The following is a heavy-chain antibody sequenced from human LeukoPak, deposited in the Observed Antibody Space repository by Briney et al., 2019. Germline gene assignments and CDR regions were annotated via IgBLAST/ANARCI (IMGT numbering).Heavy chain of an antibody. CDR1: GGSISNYY. Sequence: KASETLSLTCTVSGGSISNYYWTWIRQPPGKGLEWIGYLYYSGGTNYNPSLKSRVTISIDTSKNQFSLKLTSVTAADTAVYYCARGSIVNWFDPWGQGTLGTVSS. D-gene: IGHD6-6*01. J-gene: IGHJ5*02. CDR2: LYYSGGT. V-gene: IGHV4-59*01. CDR3: ARGSIVNWFDP.